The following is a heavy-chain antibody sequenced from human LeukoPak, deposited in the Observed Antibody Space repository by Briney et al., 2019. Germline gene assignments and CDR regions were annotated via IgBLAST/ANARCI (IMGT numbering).Heavy chain of an antibody. CDR1: GGSISSGGYS. V-gene: IGHV4-30-2*01. J-gene: IGHJ4*01. CDR2: IYHSGST. D-gene: IGHD2-2*01. Sequence: SETLSLTCAVSGGSISSGGYSWSWIRQPPGKGLEWIGYIYHSGSTYYNPSLKSRVTISVDRSKNQFSLKLSSVTAADTAVYYCARGVVPAEYYFDYWGRGTLVTVSS. CDR3: ARGVVPAEYYFDY.